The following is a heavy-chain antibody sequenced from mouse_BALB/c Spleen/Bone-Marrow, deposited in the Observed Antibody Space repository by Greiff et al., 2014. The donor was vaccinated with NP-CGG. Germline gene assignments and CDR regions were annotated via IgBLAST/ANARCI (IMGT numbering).Heavy chain of an antibody. CDR1: GFNIKDTY. V-gene: IGHV14-3*02. J-gene: IGHJ3*01. CDR2: IDPANGNT. Sequence: VQLQQSGAELVKPGASVKLSCTASGFNIKDTYMHWVKQRPEQGLEWIGRIDPANGNTKYDPKFQGKATITADTSSNTAYLQLSSLTSGGTAVYYCARWLPLAYWGQGTLVTVSA. D-gene: IGHD2-2*01. CDR3: ARWLPLAY.